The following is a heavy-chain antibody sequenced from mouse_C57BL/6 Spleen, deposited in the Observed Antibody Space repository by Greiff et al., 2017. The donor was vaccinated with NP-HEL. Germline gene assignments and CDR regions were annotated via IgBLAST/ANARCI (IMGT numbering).Heavy chain of an antibody. CDR3: ARQEGYYAMDY. CDR2: IYPGDGDT. Sequence: QVQLQQSGPELVKPGASVKISCKASGYAFSSSWMNWVKQRPGKGLEWIGRIYPGDGDTNYNGKFKGKATLTADKSSSTAYMQLRSLTSDDSAVYFCARQEGYYAMDYWGQGTSVTVSS. CDR1: GYAFSSSW. V-gene: IGHV1-82*01. J-gene: IGHJ4*01.